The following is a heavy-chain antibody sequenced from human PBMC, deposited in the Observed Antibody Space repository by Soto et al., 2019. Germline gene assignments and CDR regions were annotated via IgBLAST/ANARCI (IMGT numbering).Heavy chain of an antibody. D-gene: IGHD6-6*01. CDR2: IYYSGST. CDR3: ARESSSSSMAQNWFDP. CDR1: GGSISSGGYY. J-gene: IGHJ5*02. V-gene: IGHV4-31*03. Sequence: PLSLTCTVSGGSISSGGYYWSWIRQHPGKGLEWIGYIYYSGSTYYNPSLKSRVTISVDTSKNQFSLKLSSVTAADTAVYYCARESSSSSMAQNWFDPWGQGTLVTVSS.